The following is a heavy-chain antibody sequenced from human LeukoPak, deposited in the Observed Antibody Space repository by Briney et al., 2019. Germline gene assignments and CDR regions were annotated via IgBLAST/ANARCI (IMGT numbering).Heavy chain of an antibody. J-gene: IGHJ1*01. V-gene: IGHV3-30*18. Sequence: GGSLRLSCAASRFTFSSYGMHWVRQAPGKGLEWVAVISYDGSNKYYADSVKGRFTISRDNSKNTLYLQMNSLRAEDTAVYYCANGAWDYYDSSGYFPAEYFQHWGQGTLVTVSS. CDR2: ISYDGSNK. CDR1: RFTFSSYG. CDR3: ANGAWDYYDSSGYFPAEYFQH. D-gene: IGHD3-22*01.